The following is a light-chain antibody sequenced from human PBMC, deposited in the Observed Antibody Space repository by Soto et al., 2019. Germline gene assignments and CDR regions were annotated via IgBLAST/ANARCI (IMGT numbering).Light chain of an antibody. CDR3: QQYFSTPQT. V-gene: IGKV3-11*01. J-gene: IGKJ1*01. CDR1: QSVRTY. Sequence: EIVLTQSPATLSLFPGERATLSCRASQSVRTYLAWYQQKPGQAPRLLISDASNRATGIPARFSGSGSGTDFTLTISSLEAEDVAVYYCQQYFSTPQTFGQGTKVEI. CDR2: DAS.